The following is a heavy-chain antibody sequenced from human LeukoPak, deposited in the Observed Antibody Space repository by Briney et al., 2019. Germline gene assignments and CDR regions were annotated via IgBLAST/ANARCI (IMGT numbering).Heavy chain of an antibody. CDR1: GGSISSGSYY. Sequence: SETLSLTCTVSGGSISSGSYYWSWIRQPAGKGLEWIGRIYTSGSTNYNPSLKSRVTISVDTSKNQFSLKLSSVTAADTAVYYCARAWYYDSSGWLGNWYFDLWGRGTLVTVSS. D-gene: IGHD3-22*01. CDR2: IYTSGST. J-gene: IGHJ2*01. V-gene: IGHV4-61*02. CDR3: ARAWYYDSSGWLGNWYFDL.